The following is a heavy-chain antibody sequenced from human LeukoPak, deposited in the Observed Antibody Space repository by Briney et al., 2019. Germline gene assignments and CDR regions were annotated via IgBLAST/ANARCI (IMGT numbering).Heavy chain of an antibody. CDR2: LYYSGST. J-gene: IGHJ2*01. D-gene: IGHD2-15*01. CDR1: GGSISSSSHY. Sequence: SETLSLTCTVSGGSISSSSHYWGWIRQPPGKGLEWIGSLYYSGSTYYNPSLKSRVTISVDTSKNQFSLKLSSVTAADTAVYYCARGVARHWYFDLWGRGTLVTVSS. V-gene: IGHV4-39*01. CDR3: ARGVARHWYFDL.